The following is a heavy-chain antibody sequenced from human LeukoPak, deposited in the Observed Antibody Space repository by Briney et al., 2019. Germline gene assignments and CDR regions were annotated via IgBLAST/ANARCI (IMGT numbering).Heavy chain of an antibody. CDR2: IYTSGST. Sequence: SETLSLTCTVSGGSISSGSYYWSWIRQPAGKGLEWIGRIYTSGSTNYNPSLKSRVTISVDTSKNQFSLKLSSVTAADTAVYYCATQGLWFGELSSSTDYYYYYMDVWGKGTTVTVSS. D-gene: IGHD3-10*01. J-gene: IGHJ6*03. CDR1: GGSISSGSYY. CDR3: ATQGLWFGELSSSTDYYYYYMDV. V-gene: IGHV4-61*02.